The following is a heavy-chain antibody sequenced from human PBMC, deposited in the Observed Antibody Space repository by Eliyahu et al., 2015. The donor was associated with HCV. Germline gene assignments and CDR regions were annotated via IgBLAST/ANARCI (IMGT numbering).Heavy chain of an antibody. Sequence: QVQLVESGGGVVQPGRSLRLSCAASGXTFXSYGMXWVRPAPGXGXEWVAVXSXDGXNKYYADSVKGRFTISRDXSKNTLYLQMNSLRAEDTAVYYCAKDRSYYYYYGMDVWGQGTTVTVSS. CDR1: GXTFXSYG. J-gene: IGHJ6*02. CDR3: AKDRSYYYYYGMDV. CDR2: XSXDGXNK. V-gene: IGHV3-30*18.